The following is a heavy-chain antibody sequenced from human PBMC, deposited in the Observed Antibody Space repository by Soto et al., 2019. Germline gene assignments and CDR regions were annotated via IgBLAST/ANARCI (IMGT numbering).Heavy chain of an antibody. Sequence: QLQLQESGPGLVKPSETLSLTCTVSGGSISSSSYYWGWIRQPPGKGLEWIGSIYYSGSTYYNPSLKSRVTISVDTSKNQFSLKLSSVTAADTAVYYCARLGSELELHNYYYYMDVWGKGTTVTVSS. CDR2: IYYSGST. CDR3: ARLGSELELHNYYYYMDV. J-gene: IGHJ6*03. CDR1: GGSISSSSYY. V-gene: IGHV4-39*01. D-gene: IGHD1-7*01.